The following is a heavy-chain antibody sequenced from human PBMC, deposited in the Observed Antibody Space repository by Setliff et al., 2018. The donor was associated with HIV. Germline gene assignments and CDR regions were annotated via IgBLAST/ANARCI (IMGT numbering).Heavy chain of an antibody. CDR1: GGSINSYY. CDR3: AITLVGVTTEMY. Sequence: SETLSLTCAVSGGSINSYYWSWIRQPPGKGLEWIGYIYYIGNTNYNPSLKSRVTISVDTSKPHYSLKMNSVTAADTAVYYCAITLVGVTTEMYWGQGTLVTVSS. CDR2: IYYIGNT. J-gene: IGHJ4*02. V-gene: IGHV4-59*12. D-gene: IGHD2-21*02.